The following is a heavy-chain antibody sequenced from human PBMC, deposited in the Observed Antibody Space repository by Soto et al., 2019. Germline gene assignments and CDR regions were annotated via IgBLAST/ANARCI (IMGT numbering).Heavy chain of an antibody. D-gene: IGHD3-3*01. Sequence: QAQLVQSGAEVRKPGASGKVSCKASGYTFTTYDINWVRQAPGQGLEWLGWMDPNSGSTGYAQNFQGRITMTSNISRNPAHMKLSSLQSEDTAVYYCARERNFDFWRKGVDVWGQGTTVTLSS. CDR2: MDPNSGST. J-gene: IGHJ6*02. CDR3: ARERNFDFWRKGVDV. V-gene: IGHV1-8*01. CDR1: GYTFTTYD.